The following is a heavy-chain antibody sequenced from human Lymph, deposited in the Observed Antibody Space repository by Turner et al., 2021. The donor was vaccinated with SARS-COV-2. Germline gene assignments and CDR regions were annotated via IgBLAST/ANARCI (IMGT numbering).Heavy chain of an antibody. Sequence: EVQLVESGGGVVQPGGSLRLSCAASGLTFADYAMHWVRQAPGKGLEWVSLISGGGGGTYYADSVKGRFTISRDNSKYSLSLQMNSLGAEDTALYYCAKDPGYCSGGSCYSRTYFDFWGQGTLVTVSA. CDR2: ISGGGGGT. CDR1: GLTFADYA. CDR3: AKDPGYCSGGSCYSRTYFDF. J-gene: IGHJ4*02. V-gene: IGHV3-43*02. D-gene: IGHD2-15*01.